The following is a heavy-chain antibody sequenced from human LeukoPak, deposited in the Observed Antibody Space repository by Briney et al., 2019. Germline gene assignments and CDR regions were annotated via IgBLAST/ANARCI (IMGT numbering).Heavy chain of an antibody. CDR1: GGTFSSYA. D-gene: IGHD4-17*01. CDR2: IIPILGIA. V-gene: IGHV1-69*04. CDR3: ASTDTVTTSLFGY. Sequence: ASVKVSCKASGGTFSSYAISWVRQAPGQGLEWMGRIIPILGIANYAQEFQGRVTITADKSTSTAYMELSSLRSEDTAVYYCASTDTVTTSLFGYWGQGTLVTVSS. J-gene: IGHJ4*02.